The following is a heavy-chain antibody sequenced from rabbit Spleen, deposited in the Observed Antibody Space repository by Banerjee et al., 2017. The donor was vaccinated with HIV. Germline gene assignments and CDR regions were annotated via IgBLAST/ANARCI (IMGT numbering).Heavy chain of an antibody. CDR1: GFSFSSAYY. V-gene: IGHV1S45*01. CDR2: IYAGSSGST. Sequence: QEQLVESGGGLVQPEGSLTLTCTASGFSFSSAYYMCWVRQAPGKGLEWIACIYAGSSGSTYYASWAKGRFTISKTSSTTVTLQMTRLTAADTATYFCARDTSSSFSSYGMDLWGPGTLVTVS. CDR3: ARDTSSSFSSYGMDL. J-gene: IGHJ6*01. D-gene: IGHD1-1*01.